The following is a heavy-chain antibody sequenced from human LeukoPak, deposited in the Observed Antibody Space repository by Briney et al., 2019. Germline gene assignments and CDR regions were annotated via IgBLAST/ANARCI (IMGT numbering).Heavy chain of an antibody. CDR2: INHSGST. J-gene: IGHJ4*02. D-gene: IGHD6-13*01. CDR3: AAGYSSYETDY. CDR1: GGSFSGYY. V-gene: IGHV4-34*01. Sequence: SETLSLTCAVYGGSFSGYYWSWIRQPPGKGLEWIGEINHSGSTNYNPSLKSRVTISVDTSKNQFSLKLSSVTAADTAVYYCAAGYSSYETDYWGQGTLVTVSS.